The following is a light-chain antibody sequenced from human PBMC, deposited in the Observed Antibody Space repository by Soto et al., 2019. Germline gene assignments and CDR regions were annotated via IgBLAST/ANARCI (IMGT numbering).Light chain of an antibody. CDR3: AAWDDSLNGLWV. CDR1: SFNIGSNT. CDR2: SNN. J-gene: IGLJ3*02. Sequence: QSVLTQPPSASGTPGQRVTISCSGSSFNIGSNTVNWYQQLPGTAPKLLIYSNNHRPSGVPDRFSSSRSGTSASLAISGLQSEDEADYYCAAWDDSLNGLWVFGGGTKLTVL. V-gene: IGLV1-44*01.